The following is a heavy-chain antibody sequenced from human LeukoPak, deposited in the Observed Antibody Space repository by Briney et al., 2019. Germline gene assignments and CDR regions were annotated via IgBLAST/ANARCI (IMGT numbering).Heavy chain of an antibody. V-gene: IGHV3-23*01. CDR3: VKGGGYSIARNYYYNGLDA. D-gene: IGHD5-12*01. CDR2: ITTSGGGT. CDR1: GFTFTDYA. J-gene: IGHJ6*02. Sequence: GGSLRLSCVASGFTFTDYAINWVRQAPGKGLEWVSSITTSGGGTYYADSVRDRSIISRDNSENMVHLKLTRLRVEDTATYYCVKGGGYSIARNYYYNGLDAWGQGTTVIVSS.